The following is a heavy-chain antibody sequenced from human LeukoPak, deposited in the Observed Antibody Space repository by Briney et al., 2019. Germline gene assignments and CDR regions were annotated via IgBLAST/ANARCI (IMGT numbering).Heavy chain of an antibody. CDR3: ARGLDSSGYYYVDY. CDR2: INHSGST. CDR1: GGSFSGYY. V-gene: IGHV4-34*01. D-gene: IGHD3-22*01. J-gene: IGHJ4*02. Sequence: SETLSLTCAVYGGSFSGYYWSWIRQPPGKGLEWIGEINHSGSTNYNPSLKSRVTISVDTSKNQFSLKLNSVTAADTAVYYCARGLDSSGYYYVDYWGQGTLVTVSS.